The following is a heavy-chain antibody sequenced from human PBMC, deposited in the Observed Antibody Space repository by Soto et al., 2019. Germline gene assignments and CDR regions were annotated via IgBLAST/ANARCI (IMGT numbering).Heavy chain of an antibody. CDR3: ARFLILYSSSSHFDY. CDR2: IYPGDSDT. D-gene: IGHD6-6*01. Sequence: GESLKISCKGSGYSFTSYWIGWVRQMPGKGLEWMGIIYPGDSDTRYSPSFQGQVTISADKSISTAYLQRSSLKASDTAMYYCARFLILYSSSSHFDYWGQGTLVTVSS. V-gene: IGHV5-51*01. J-gene: IGHJ4*02. CDR1: GYSFTSYW.